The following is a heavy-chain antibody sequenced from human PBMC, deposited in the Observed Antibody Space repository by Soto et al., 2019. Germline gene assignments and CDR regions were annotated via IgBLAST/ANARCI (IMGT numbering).Heavy chain of an antibody. D-gene: IGHD3-3*01. V-gene: IGHV4-30-4*01. CDR1: GGSISSGDYY. CDR2: IDYSGST. Sequence: SETLSLTCTVSGGSISSGDYYWSWIRQPPGKGLEWIGYIDYSGSTYYNPSLRSRLTISVDTSKNQFSLKLSSVTAADTAVYYCARGGRTIFGRYFAYWGQGTLVTVSS. J-gene: IGHJ4*02. CDR3: ARGGRTIFGRYFAY.